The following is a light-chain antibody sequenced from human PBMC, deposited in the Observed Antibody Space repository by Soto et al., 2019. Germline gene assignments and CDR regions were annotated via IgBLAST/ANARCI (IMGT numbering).Light chain of an antibody. CDR1: SSNIGGGYD. V-gene: IGLV1-40*01. CDR3: QSYDSSLSGSIDV. Sequence: QSVLTQPASVSGAPGQTVTISCTGSSSNIGGGYDVHWYQQFPGTAPKLLIYGNSNRPSGVPDRFSVSKSGTSASLAITGLRAEEEADYYFQSYDSSLSGSIDVCGTGTKVTVL. J-gene: IGLJ1*01. CDR2: GNS.